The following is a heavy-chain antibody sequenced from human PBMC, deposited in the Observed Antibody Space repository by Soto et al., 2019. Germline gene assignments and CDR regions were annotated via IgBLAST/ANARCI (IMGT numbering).Heavy chain of an antibody. D-gene: IGHD6-13*01. V-gene: IGHV1-3*01. Sequence: ASVKLSCKASGYTFTSNAMHWVSQAPEQRLEWMGWINAANGNTKYSQKLQGRVTITRDTSASTAYMELNSLRAEDTAVYYCARALIAAAGTRFYYYYMDVWGKGTTVTVSS. CDR2: INAANGNT. CDR1: GYTFTSNA. J-gene: IGHJ6*03. CDR3: ARALIAAAGTRFYYYYMDV.